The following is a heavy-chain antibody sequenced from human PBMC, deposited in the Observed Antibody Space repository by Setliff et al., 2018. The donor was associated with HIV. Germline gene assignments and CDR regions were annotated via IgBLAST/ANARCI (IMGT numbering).Heavy chain of an antibody. Sequence: GGSLRLSCVASGITVSGIYMTWVRQAPGKGLEWVSYISSSSSTIYYADSVKGRFTISRDNAKNSLYLQMISLRAEDTAVYYCARSRAAGFDYWGQGTLVTVSS. D-gene: IGHD6-13*01. CDR3: ARSRAAGFDY. CDR2: ISSSSSTI. J-gene: IGHJ4*02. CDR1: GITVSGIY. V-gene: IGHV3-48*01.